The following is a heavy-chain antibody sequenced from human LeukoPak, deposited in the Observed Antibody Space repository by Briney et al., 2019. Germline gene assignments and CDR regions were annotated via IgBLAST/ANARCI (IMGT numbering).Heavy chain of an antibody. V-gene: IGHV3-30*14. J-gene: IGHJ4*02. CDR3: ATLARRVTVILDY. D-gene: IGHD2-21*02. CDR2: ISFDGNDK. Sequence: GGSLRLSCAASGFTFNTYTIHWVRRAPGKGLEGVAVISFDGNDKYYADSVKGRFTISKDNSKNTVYLQLSSVSVEDTGVYYCATLARRVTVILDYWGQGTLVTVSS. CDR1: GFTFNTYT.